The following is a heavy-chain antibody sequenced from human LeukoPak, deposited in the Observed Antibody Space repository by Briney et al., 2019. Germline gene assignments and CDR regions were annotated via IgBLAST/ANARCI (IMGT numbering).Heavy chain of an antibody. CDR2: IYSSGST. CDR1: GGSISSYY. D-gene: IGHD3-10*01. CDR3: ARTYYFGSGSYHFVY. Sequence: PSGTLSLTCTVSGGSISSYYWSWIRQPPGKGLEWIGYIYSSGSTNYNPSLKSRVTISVDTSKNQFSLKLTSVTAADTAVYYCARTYYFGSGSYHFVYWGQGALVTVSS. V-gene: IGHV4-59*08. J-gene: IGHJ4*02.